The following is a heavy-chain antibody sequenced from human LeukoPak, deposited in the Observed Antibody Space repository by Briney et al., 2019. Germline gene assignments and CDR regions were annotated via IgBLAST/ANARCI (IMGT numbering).Heavy chain of an antibody. CDR2: ISSSGSTI. CDR3: ARGAHYYDSSGYFYFQH. Sequence: GGSLRLSYAASGFTFSSYEMNWVRQAPGKGLEWVSYISSSGSTIYYADSVKGRFTISRDNAKNSLYLQMNSLRAEDTAVYYCARGAHYYDSSGYFYFQHWGQGTLVTVSS. J-gene: IGHJ1*01. V-gene: IGHV3-48*03. CDR1: GFTFSSYE. D-gene: IGHD3-22*01.